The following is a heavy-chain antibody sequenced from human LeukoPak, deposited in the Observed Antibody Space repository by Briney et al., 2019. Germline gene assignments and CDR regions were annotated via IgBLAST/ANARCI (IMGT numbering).Heavy chain of an antibody. CDR1: GLTFSTYW. CDR2: INVDGSST. J-gene: IGHJ6*02. Sequence: GGSLRLSCAASGLTFSTYWMHWVRQAPGKGLVWVSRINVDGSSTAYADSVKGRFTISRDNSKNTLYLQMNSLRAEDTAVYYCATQFYGSGSYSYGMDVWGQGTTVTVSS. D-gene: IGHD3-10*01. V-gene: IGHV3-74*01. CDR3: ATQFYGSGSYSYGMDV.